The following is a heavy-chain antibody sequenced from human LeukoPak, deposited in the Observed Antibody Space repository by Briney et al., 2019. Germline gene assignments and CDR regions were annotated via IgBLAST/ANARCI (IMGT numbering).Heavy chain of an antibody. CDR2: ISGSGGST. D-gene: IGHD6-19*01. J-gene: IGHJ4*02. CDR3: ATHMGISAWHYFDY. V-gene: IGHV3-23*01. CDR1: GFTFSSYA. Sequence: QPGGSLRLPCADSGFTFSSYAMSWVRQAPGKGLEWVSGISGSGGSTYYADSVKGRFTISRDNSKNTLYLQMNSLRAEDTAVYYCATHMGISAWHYFDYWGQGTLVTVSS.